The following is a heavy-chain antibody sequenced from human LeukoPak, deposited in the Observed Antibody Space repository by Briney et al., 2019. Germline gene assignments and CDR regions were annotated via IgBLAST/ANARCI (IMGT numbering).Heavy chain of an antibody. V-gene: IGHV1-8*03. CDR1: GYTFTSYD. J-gene: IGHJ3*02. D-gene: IGHD3-22*01. CDR3: ARVTYDSSGYDAFDI. Sequence: ASVKVSCKASGYTFTSYDINWVRQATGQGLEWVGWVNPNSGNTGYAQRFQGRVTITRNTSISTAYMELSSLRSEDTAVYYCARVTYDSSGYDAFDIWGQGTMVTVSS. CDR2: VNPNSGNT.